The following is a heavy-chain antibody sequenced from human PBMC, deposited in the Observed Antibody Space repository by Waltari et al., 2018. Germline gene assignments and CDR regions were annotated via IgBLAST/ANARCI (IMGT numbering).Heavy chain of an antibody. CDR3: ARATRIYYDILTGYWDY. CDR2: INPTSGGT. Sequence: QVQLVQSGAEVKKPGASVKVSCKASGYTFTGYYMHWVRQAPGKGLEWMGRINPTSGGTNYAQKFQGRVTMTRDTSISTAYMELSRLRSDDTAVYYCARATRIYYDILTGYWDYWGQGTLVTVSS. CDR1: GYTFTGYY. D-gene: IGHD3-9*01. J-gene: IGHJ4*02. V-gene: IGHV1-2*06.